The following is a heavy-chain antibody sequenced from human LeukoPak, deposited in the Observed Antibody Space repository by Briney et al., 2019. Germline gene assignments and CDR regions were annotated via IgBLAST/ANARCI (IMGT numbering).Heavy chain of an antibody. D-gene: IGHD3-16*01. CDR2: MNPNSGNT. CDR3: ARLSWAKLDYYYMDV. CDR1: GYTFTSYD. Sequence: GASVKVSCKASGYTFTSYDINWVRQATGQGLEWMGWMNPNSGNTGYAQKFQGRVTITRNTSISTAYMELSSLRSEDTAVYYCARLSWAKLDYYYMDVWGKGTTVTVSS. V-gene: IGHV1-8*03. J-gene: IGHJ6*03.